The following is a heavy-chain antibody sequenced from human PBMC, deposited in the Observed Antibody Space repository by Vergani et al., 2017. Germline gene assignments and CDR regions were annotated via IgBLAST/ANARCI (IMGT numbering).Heavy chain of an antibody. J-gene: IGHJ4*02. CDR1: GFTFDDYA. CDR3: ASETVF. CDR2: ISWNSGSI. V-gene: IGHV3-9*01. Sequence: EVQLVESGGGLVQPGRSLRLSCAASGFTFDDYAMHWVRQAPGKGLEWVSGISWNSGSIGYADSVKGRFTISRDNAKNSLYLQMNSLRAEDTAVYYCASETVFGGQGTLVTVSS. D-gene: IGHD1-1*01.